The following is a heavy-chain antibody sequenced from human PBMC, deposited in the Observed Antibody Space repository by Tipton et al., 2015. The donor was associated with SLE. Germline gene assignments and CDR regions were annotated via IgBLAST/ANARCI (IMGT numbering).Heavy chain of an antibody. Sequence: TLSLTCIVSGDSISSGSYYWSWIRQPAGKGLEWIGRIYSSGSANYNPSLRSRASISVDTSKNRFSLTLSSVTAADTAVYYCARGRRGAAAGDYYYYYMDVWGKGTTVTVSS. CDR3: ARGRRGAAAGDYYYYYMDV. D-gene: IGHD6-13*01. V-gene: IGHV4-61*02. J-gene: IGHJ6*03. CDR2: IYSSGSA. CDR1: GDSISSGSYY.